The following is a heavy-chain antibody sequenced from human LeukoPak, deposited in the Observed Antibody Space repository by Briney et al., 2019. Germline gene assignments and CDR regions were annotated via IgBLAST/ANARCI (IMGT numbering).Heavy chain of an antibody. CDR3: ARGDSSSWPMTRNYFDY. Sequence: GGSLRLSCAASGFTFSSYGMHWVRQAPGKGLEWVAVIWYDGSNKYYADSVKGRFTISRDNSRNTLYLQMNSLRAEDTAVYYCARGDSSSWPMTRNYFDYWGQGTLVTISS. CDR1: GFTFSSYG. D-gene: IGHD6-13*01. CDR2: IWYDGSNK. V-gene: IGHV3-33*01. J-gene: IGHJ4*02.